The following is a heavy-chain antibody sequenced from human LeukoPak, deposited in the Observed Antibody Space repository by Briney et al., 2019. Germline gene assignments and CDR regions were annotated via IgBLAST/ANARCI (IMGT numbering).Heavy chain of an antibody. CDR1: GFTFSSYG. CDR3: AREYYDFWSGYPASYYYYYMDV. Sequence: GGSLRLSCAASGFTFSSYGMNWVRQAPGKGLEWVSYISSSSSTIYYADSVKGRFTISRDDAKNSLYLQMNSLRAEDTAVYYCAREYYDFWSGYPASYYYYYMDVWGKGTTVTVSS. CDR2: ISSSSSTI. D-gene: IGHD3-3*01. V-gene: IGHV3-48*01. J-gene: IGHJ6*03.